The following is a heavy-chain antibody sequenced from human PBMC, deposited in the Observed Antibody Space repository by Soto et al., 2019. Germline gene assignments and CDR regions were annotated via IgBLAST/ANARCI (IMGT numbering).Heavy chain of an antibody. V-gene: IGHV3-30*04. CDR2: TSYNGRNK. D-gene: IGHD3-16*01. CDR3: ARQAKIGDRSQFYFDS. J-gene: IGHJ4*02. Sequence: SLRLYCAASGFTVSFYAMHWVRQAPGKGLEWVAVTSYNGRNKHYVDSVKGRFTISRDNSQDTLYLQMDSLGPDDTAVYYCARQAKIGDRSQFYFDSWGQGTLVTVPQ. CDR1: GFTVSFYA.